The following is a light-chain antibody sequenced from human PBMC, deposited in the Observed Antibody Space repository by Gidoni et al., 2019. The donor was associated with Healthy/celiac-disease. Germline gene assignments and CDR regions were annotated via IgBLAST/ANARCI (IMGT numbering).Light chain of an antibody. CDR2: YDD. V-gene: IGLV1-36*01. J-gene: IGLJ2*01. CDR3: AAWDDSLNGVV. Sequence: QSALTQTPSVSEAPRKRVTISCSGSSSNIGNHAVNWYQQRPGKAPKLLIYYDDLLPSGVSDRFSGSKSGTSASLAISGLQSEDEADYYCAAWDDSLNGVVFGGGTKLTVL. CDR1: SSNIGNHA.